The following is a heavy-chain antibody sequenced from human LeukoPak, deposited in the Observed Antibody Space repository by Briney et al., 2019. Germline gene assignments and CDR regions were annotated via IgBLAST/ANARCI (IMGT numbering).Heavy chain of an antibody. CDR3: ARILARQFTSFSDLTPYAYYYIDV. CDR1: RGSLDNTNYY. J-gene: IGHJ6*03. D-gene: IGHD3-9*01. CDR2: IFYSGTS. Sequence: SETLSLTCTGPRGSLDNTNYYWAWIRQPPGKGLEWVGTIFYSGTSFSNPSLKSRLTLSVDTSKNQFSLNLRYLTAGDTAVYYCARILARQFTSFSDLTPYAYYYIDVWGNGTAVSVSS. V-gene: IGHV4-39*07.